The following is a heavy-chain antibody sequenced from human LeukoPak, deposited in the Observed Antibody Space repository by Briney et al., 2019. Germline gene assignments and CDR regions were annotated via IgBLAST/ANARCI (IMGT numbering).Heavy chain of an antibody. J-gene: IGHJ3*02. CDR1: GGTFSSYA. Sequence: SVKVSCKASGGTFSSYAISWVRQAPGQGLEWMGGIIPIFGTANYAQKFQGRVTITADESTSTAYMELSSLRSEDTAVYYCARGSQPETPNAFDIWGQGTMVTVSS. V-gene: IGHV1-69*01. CDR2: IIPIFGTA. D-gene: IGHD2-2*01. CDR3: ARGSQPETPNAFDI.